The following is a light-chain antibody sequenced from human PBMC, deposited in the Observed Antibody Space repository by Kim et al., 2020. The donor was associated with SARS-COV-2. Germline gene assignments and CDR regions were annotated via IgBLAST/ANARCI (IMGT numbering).Light chain of an antibody. CDR2: GKN. CDR1: SLRSYY. Sequence: SSELTQDPAVSVASGQTVRITCQGDSLRSYYATGYQQQPGQAPILVIYGKNNRPSGIPDRFSGSSSGNTASLTITGTQAGDEADYYCHSRDSNDNVVFGG. J-gene: IGLJ2*01. V-gene: IGLV3-19*01. CDR3: HSRDSNDNVV.